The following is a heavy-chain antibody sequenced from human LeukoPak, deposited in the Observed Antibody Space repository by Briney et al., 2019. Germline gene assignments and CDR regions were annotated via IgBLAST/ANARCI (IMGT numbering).Heavy chain of an antibody. V-gene: IGHV1-18*01. D-gene: IGHD6-6*01. CDR3: ARGLPYSSSSWGVYYFDY. CDR1: GYTFTSYG. CDR2: ISAYNGNT. Sequence: ASVKVSCKASGYTFTSYGISWVRQAPGQGLEWMGWISAYNGNTNYAQKLQGRVTMTTDTSTSTAYMELRSLRSDDTAVYYCARGLPYSSSSWGVYYFDYWGQGTLVTLSS. J-gene: IGHJ4*02.